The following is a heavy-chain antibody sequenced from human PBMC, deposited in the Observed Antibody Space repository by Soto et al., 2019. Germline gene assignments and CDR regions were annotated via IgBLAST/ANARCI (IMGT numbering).Heavy chain of an antibody. J-gene: IGHJ6*03. V-gene: IGHV4-34*01. D-gene: IGHD3-16*01. CDR1: GGSFSGYY. CDR2: INHSGST. Sequence: SETLSLTCAVYGGSFSGYYWSWIRQPPGKGLEWIGEINHSGSTNYNPSLKSRVTISVGTSKNQFSLKMSSVTAADTAVYYCASVKMSPSGQSLCYSMDVWGKGTTVTVSS. CDR3: ASVKMSPSGQSLCYSMDV.